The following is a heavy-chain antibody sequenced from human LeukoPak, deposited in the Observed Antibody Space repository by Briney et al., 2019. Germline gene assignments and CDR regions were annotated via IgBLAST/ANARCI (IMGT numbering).Heavy chain of an antibody. V-gene: IGHV4-59*12. CDR1: GGSISSYY. D-gene: IGHD4-17*01. CDR3: ARGGGYDYGDLRDY. CDR2: IYYSGST. J-gene: IGHJ4*02. Sequence: SETLSLTCTVSGGSISSYYWSWIRQPPGKGLEWIGYIYYSGSTNYNPSLKSRVTISVDTSKNQFSLKLGSVTAADTAVYYCARGGGYDYGDLRDYWGQGTLVTVSS.